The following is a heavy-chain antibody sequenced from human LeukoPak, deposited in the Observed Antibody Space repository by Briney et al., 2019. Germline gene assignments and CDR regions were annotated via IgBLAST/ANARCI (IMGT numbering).Heavy chain of an antibody. CDR1: GYTFTGYY. V-gene: IGHV1-2*02. D-gene: IGHD3-3*01. J-gene: IGHJ4*02. CDR2: INPNSGGT. CDR3: ARGIPTRFGALFGVVTNFDY. Sequence: ASVKVSCKASGYTFTGYYMHWVRQAPGQGLKWMGWINPNSGGTNYAQKFQGRVTMTRDTSISTAYMELSRLRSDDTAVYYCARGIPTRFGALFGVVTNFDYWGQGTLVTVFS.